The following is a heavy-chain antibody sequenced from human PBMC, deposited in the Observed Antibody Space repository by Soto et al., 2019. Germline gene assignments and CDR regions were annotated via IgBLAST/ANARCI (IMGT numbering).Heavy chain of an antibody. CDR3: ARVYGCTTTTCHYYFDY. V-gene: IGHV3-21*01. CDR2: INSGSLYI. CDR1: GFNFSRYT. J-gene: IGHJ4*02. Sequence: EVQLVESGGGLVKPGGSLRLSCVVSGFNFSRYTMHWVRQAPGKGLEWVSSINSGSLYIYYADSVKGRFTVSRDNAKNSVYLQVDRLRAEDTAVYYCARVYGCTTTTCHYYFDYWGRGTLVTVSS. D-gene: IGHD2-8*01.